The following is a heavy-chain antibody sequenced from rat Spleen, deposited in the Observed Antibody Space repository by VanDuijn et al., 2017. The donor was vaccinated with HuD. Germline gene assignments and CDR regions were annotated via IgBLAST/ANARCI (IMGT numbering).Heavy chain of an antibody. J-gene: IGHJ2*01. CDR3: VRQWDY. V-gene: IGHV5-25*01. Sequence: EVQLVESGGGLVQPGRSLKLSCAASGFTFSDYYMAWVRQAPTKGLEWVAFINIGGGDTFYRDSVKGRFTISRDNAKSTLYLQMDSLRSEDTATYYCVRQWDYWGQGVMVTVSS. CDR2: INIGGGDT. CDR1: GFTFSDYY.